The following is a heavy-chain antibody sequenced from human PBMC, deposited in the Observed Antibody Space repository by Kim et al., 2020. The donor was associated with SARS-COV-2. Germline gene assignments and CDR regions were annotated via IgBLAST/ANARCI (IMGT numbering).Heavy chain of an antibody. Sequence: SETLSLTCTVSGGSISSYYWSWIRQPPGKGLEWIGYIYYSGSTNYNPSLKSRVTISVDTSKNQFSLKLSSVTAADTAVYYCARMAVGDPPPPTDYWGQGTLVTVSS. V-gene: IGHV4-59*13. CDR2: IYYSGST. CDR3: ARMAVGDPPPPTDY. CDR1: GGSISSYY. J-gene: IGHJ4*02. D-gene: IGHD1-26*01.